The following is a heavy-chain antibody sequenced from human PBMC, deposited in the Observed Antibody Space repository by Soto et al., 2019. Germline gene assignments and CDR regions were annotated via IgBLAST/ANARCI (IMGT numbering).Heavy chain of an antibody. J-gene: IGHJ5*02. CDR2: INTNNGGA. D-gene: IGHD6-13*01. CDR3: AKERGSNSLHPSYNWFDT. V-gene: IGHV1-2*02. Sequence: QVQLVQSGAEVKKPGASVKVSCKASGYIFTEYHMHWVRQAPGQGLEFMGWINTNNGGAGSAQQFQGRVTVTRDTSINTVYLELSNLRSDDTAVYFCAKERGSNSLHPSYNWFDTWGQGTLITVSS. CDR1: GYIFTEYH.